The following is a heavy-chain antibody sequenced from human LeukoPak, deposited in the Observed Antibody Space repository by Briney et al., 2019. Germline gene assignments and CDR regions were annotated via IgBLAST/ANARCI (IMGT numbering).Heavy chain of an antibody. D-gene: IGHD4-17*01. CDR1: TLTFDDYG. CDR2: TIVNGGST. Sequence: PGRSLSLSCAASTLTFDDYGISCVRHVPGEGLEWESGTIVNGGSTAYADSVKDRFTISRDNSKNTLYLQTNSLRAEHTAMYYCTKDFPDYGSSDAFDIWGQGTIGTVSS. J-gene: IGHJ3*02. CDR3: TKDFPDYGSSDAFDI. V-gene: IGHV3-20*04.